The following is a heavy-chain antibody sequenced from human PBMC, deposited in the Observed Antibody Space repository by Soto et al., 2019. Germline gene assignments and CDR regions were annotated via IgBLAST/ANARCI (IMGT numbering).Heavy chain of an antibody. D-gene: IGHD3-9*01. CDR1: GGSISSYY. Sequence: SETLSLTSTVSGGSISSYYWSWIRQPTGKGLEWIGYIYYSGSTNYNPSLKSRVTISVDTSKNQFSLKLSSVTAADTAVYYCARDFSYDIGRRNWYDPWGQGTLVTVS. CDR3: ARDFSYDIGRRNWYDP. V-gene: IGHV4-59*01. J-gene: IGHJ5*02. CDR2: IYYSGST.